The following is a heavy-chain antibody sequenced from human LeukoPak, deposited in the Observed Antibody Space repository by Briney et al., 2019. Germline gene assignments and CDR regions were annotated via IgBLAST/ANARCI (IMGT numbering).Heavy chain of an antibody. CDR1: GFTFSSYS. CDR3: AKAAEANMIVVVHFDY. CDR2: ISSSSSTI. J-gene: IGHJ4*02. V-gene: IGHV3-48*01. Sequence: PGGSLRLSCAASGFTFSSYSMNWVRQAPGKGLEWVSYISSSSSTIYYADSVKGRFTISRDNAKNSLYLQMNSLRAEDTAVYYCAKAAEANMIVVVHFDYWGQGTLVTVSS. D-gene: IGHD3-22*01.